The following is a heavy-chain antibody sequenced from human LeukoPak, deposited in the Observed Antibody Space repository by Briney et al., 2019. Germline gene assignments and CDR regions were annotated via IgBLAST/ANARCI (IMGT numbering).Heavy chain of an antibody. Sequence: ASVKVSCKASGYXFSDYHIHWVRQAPGQGLEWMGWINPKNDGTNYAQNFQDRATMTTDTSAATAYMELSSLRSDDTAVYLCAKDSSGYLTLRYGMDVWGQGTTITVSS. CDR2: INPKNDGT. CDR3: AKDSSGYLTLRYGMDV. CDR1: GYXFSDYH. V-gene: IGHV1-2*02. D-gene: IGHD3-22*01. J-gene: IGHJ6*02.